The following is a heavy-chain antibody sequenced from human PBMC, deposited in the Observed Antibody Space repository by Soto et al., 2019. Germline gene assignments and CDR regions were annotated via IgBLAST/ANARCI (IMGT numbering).Heavy chain of an antibody. Sequence: SVKVSCKASGGRFMTYAINWVRQAPGQGLEWMGGIIPMLAAPTYAQKFQGRLTITADESTTTVYMELSSLTSEDTAVYYCARVGTPYPSVIWFFDLWGRGTLVTVSS. CDR3: ARVGTPYPSVIWFFDL. J-gene: IGHJ2*01. CDR1: GGRFMTYA. D-gene: IGHD2-15*01. CDR2: IIPMLAAP. V-gene: IGHV1-69*01.